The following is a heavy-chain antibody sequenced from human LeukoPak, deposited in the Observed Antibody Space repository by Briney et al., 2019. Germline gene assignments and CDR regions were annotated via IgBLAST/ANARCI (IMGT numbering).Heavy chain of an antibody. D-gene: IGHD6-13*01. CDR2: IIPIFGTA. CDR1: GGTFSSYA. CDR3: ARRGSSSWSGRWDYYGMAV. Sequence: SVKVSCKASGGTFSSYAIRWVRQAPGQGLEWMGGIIPIFGTANYAQKFQGRVTITADESTRTAYMELRSLRSEDTAVYYCARRGSSSWSGRWDYYGMAVWGHGTTLTVSS. V-gene: IGHV1-69*13. J-gene: IGHJ6*02.